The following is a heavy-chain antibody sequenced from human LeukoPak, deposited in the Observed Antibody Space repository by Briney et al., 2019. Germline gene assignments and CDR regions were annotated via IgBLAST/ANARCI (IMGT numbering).Heavy chain of an antibody. CDR1: GFTVSSNY. D-gene: IGHD1-1*01. CDR2: IYSGGST. CDR3: ARAYRGRYYFDY. V-gene: IGHV3-53*01. Sequence: GGSLRLSCAASGFTVSSNYTSWVRQAPGKGLEWVSVIYSGGSTYYADSVKGRFTISRDNSKNTLYLQMNSLRAEDTAVYYCARAYRGRYYFDYWGQGTLVTVSS. J-gene: IGHJ4*02.